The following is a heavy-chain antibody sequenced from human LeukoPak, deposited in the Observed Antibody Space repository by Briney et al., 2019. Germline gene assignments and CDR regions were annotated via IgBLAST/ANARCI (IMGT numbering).Heavy chain of an antibody. CDR3: ARLYTSSWYRVDDY. J-gene: IGHJ4*02. V-gene: IGHV1-18*01. Sequence: ASVKVSCKASGYTFTSYGISWVRQAPGQGLEWMGWISPDNGNTNYAQNFQGRVTLTADTSTSTAYMELRSLRSDDTAMYYCARLYTSSWYRVDDYWGQGTLVTVSS. CDR1: GYTFTSYG. CDR2: ISPDNGNT. D-gene: IGHD6-13*01.